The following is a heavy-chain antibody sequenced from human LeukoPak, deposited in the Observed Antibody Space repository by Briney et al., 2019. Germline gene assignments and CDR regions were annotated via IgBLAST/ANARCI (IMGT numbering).Heavy chain of an antibody. CDR1: GYTFTGYY. J-gene: IGHJ4*02. V-gene: IGHV1-2*02. Sequence: ASVKVSCKASGYTFTGYYMHWVRQAPGQGLEWMGWINPNSGGTNYAQKFRGRVTMTRDTSISTAYMELSRLRSDDTAVYYCARGGQNFQYYDILTGYYTGYYFDYWGQGTLVTVSS. CDR3: ARGGQNFQYYDILTGYYTGYYFDY. CDR2: INPNSGGT. D-gene: IGHD3-9*01.